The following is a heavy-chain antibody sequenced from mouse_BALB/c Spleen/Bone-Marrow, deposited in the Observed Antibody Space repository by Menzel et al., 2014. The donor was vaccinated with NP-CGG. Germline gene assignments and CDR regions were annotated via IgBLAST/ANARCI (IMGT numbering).Heavy chain of an antibody. V-gene: IGHV2-5*01. Sequence: QVQLKESGPGLVQPSQSLSITCTVSGFSLTTYGVHWVRQSPGKGLEWLGVIWKNGNTDYNAPFISRLSITKDNSKSQVFFKMNSLQADDTAIYYCAKNRGDGYFDYWGQGTTLTVSS. CDR2: IWKNGNT. D-gene: IGHD3-1*01. CDR1: GFSLTTYG. J-gene: IGHJ2*01. CDR3: AKNRGDGYFDY.